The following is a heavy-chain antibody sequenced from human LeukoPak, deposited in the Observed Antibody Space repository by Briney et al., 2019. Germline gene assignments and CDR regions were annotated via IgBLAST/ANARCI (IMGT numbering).Heavy chain of an antibody. CDR2: IYYSGST. J-gene: IGHJ4*02. V-gene: IGHV4-61*01. D-gene: IGHD6-6*01. Sequence: PSETLSLTCTVSGVSVSSGSYYWSWIRQPPGKGLEWIGYIYYSGSTNYNPSLKSRATISVDTSKNQFSLKLSSVTAADTAVYYCAREVGIAARPFDYWGQGTLVTVSS. CDR3: AREVGIAARPFDY. CDR1: GVSVSSGSYY.